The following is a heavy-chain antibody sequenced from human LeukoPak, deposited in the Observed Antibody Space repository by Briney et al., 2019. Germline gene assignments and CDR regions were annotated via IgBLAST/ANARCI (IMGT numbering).Heavy chain of an antibody. J-gene: IGHJ4*02. V-gene: IGHV4-61*01. CDR3: ARYDSGEFDY. Sequence: SETLSLTCTVSGGSVSSGSYYWSWIRQPPGKGLEWIGYIYYSGSTYYNPSLKSRVTISGDTPKNQFSLQLSSVTAADTAVYYCARYDSGEFDYWGQGTLVIVSS. CDR2: IYYSGST. D-gene: IGHD3-10*01. CDR1: GGSVSSGSYY.